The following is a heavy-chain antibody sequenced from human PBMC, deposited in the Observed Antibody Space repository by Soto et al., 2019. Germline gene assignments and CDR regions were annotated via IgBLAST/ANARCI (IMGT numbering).Heavy chain of an antibody. CDR2: INHSGST. J-gene: IGHJ4*02. CDR1: GGSFSGYS. D-gene: IGHD3-10*01. V-gene: IGHV4-34*01. CDR3: ARDKITGLFGY. Sequence: PSETLSLTCAVYGGSFSGYSWTWIRQPPGTGLEWIGEINHSGSTNYNPSLKSRVTISVDTSKSQFSLKLTSVTAADTAVYYCARDKITGLFGYWGQGTLVTVSS.